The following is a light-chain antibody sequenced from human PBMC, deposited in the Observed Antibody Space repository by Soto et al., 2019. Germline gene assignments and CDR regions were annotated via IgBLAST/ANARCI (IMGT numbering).Light chain of an antibody. V-gene: IGKV1-5*03. J-gene: IGKJ2*01. Sequence: DIPMTQSPSTLSASVGDRVTITCRASQSISSWLAWYQQKPGKAPKLLIYKASSLESGVPSRFRGSGSGTEFTLTISSLQPDDFATYYCQQYNSYLFTFGQGTKLEIK. CDR1: QSISSW. CDR2: KAS. CDR3: QQYNSYLFT.